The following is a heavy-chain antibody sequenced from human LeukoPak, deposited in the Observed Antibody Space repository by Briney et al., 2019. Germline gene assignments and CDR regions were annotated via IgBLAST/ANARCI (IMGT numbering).Heavy chain of an antibody. Sequence: PGGSLRLSCAASGFTFSSYSMNWVRQAPGKGLEWVSYISSSSSAIYYADSVKGRFTISRDNAENSLYLQMNSLRAEDTAVYYCARGVTYFDYWGQGTLVTVSS. J-gene: IGHJ4*02. CDR2: ISSSSSAI. D-gene: IGHD2-21*02. V-gene: IGHV3-48*01. CDR3: ARGVTYFDY. CDR1: GFTFSSYS.